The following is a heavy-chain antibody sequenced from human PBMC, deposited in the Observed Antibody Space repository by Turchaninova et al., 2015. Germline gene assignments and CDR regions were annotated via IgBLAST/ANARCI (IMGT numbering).Heavy chain of an antibody. Sequence: GESGGDLVQPGRSLSLSCAASGFTFDDFAIHWVRQAPGKGLEWVSGISWNSNNIVYADSVRGRFTISRDNAKNSLYLQMSSLRTEDTALYYCARKSIPRGSGTSIYWNFDLWGRGTLVTVSS. V-gene: IGHV3-9*01. J-gene: IGHJ2*01. CDR3: ARKSIPRGSGTSIYWNFDL. D-gene: IGHD3-10*01. CDR1: GFTFDDFA. CDR2: ISWNSNNI.